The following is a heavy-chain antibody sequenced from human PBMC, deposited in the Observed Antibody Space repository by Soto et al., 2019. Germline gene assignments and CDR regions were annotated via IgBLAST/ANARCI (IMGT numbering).Heavy chain of an antibody. CDR1: GFTFSSYA. CDR2: ISGSGGST. CDR3: AKALPKGNQYYYYYYGMDV. V-gene: IGHV3-23*01. J-gene: IGHJ6*02. D-gene: IGHD3-10*01. Sequence: GGSLRLSCAASGFTFSSYAMSWVRQAPGKGLEWVSAISGSGGSTYYADSVKGRFTISRDNSKSTLYLQMNSLRAEDTAVYYCAKALPKGNQYYYYYYGMDVWGQGTTVTVSS.